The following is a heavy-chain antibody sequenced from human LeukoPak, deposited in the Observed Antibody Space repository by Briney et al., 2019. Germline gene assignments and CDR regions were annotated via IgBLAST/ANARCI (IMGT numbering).Heavy chain of an antibody. CDR3: ARGEIGDFDS. J-gene: IGHJ4*02. CDR1: GYPVSRGYY. Sequence: SETLSLTCNVSGYPVSRGYYWGWIRQPPGKHLECIGSIHNSGDSFDNPSLRSRVAMSMDMSKNQFSLKLTSVTASDSAVYYCARGEIGDFDSWGQGILVIVST. CDR2: IHNSGDS. D-gene: IGHD3-10*01. V-gene: IGHV4-38-2*02.